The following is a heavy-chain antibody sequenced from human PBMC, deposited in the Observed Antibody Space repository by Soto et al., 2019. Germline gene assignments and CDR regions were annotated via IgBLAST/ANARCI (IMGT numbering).Heavy chain of an antibody. Sequence: LSLTCTVSGGSMISYYWSWIRQPPGKGLEWIGYIYYSGSTNYNPSLKSRVTISVDTSKNQFSLKLSSVTAADTAVYYCARGNYYDSSPWFDPWGQGTLVTVSS. CDR3: ARGNYYDSSPWFDP. J-gene: IGHJ5*02. CDR1: GGSMISYY. V-gene: IGHV4-59*01. CDR2: IYYSGST. D-gene: IGHD3-22*01.